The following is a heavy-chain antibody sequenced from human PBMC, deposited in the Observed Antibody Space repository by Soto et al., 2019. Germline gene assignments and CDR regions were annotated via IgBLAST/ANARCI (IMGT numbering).Heavy chain of an antibody. V-gene: IGHV4-59*01. J-gene: IGHJ6*02. CDR2: IYYSGST. Sequence: SETLSLTCTVSGGSISSYYWSWIRQPPGKGLEWIGYIYYSGSTNYNPSLKSRVTISVDTSKNQFSLKLSSVTAADTAVYYCARARTGYGSGRNKVPYYGMDVWGQGTTVTAP. D-gene: IGHD3-10*01. CDR3: ARARTGYGSGRNKVPYYGMDV. CDR1: GGSISSYY.